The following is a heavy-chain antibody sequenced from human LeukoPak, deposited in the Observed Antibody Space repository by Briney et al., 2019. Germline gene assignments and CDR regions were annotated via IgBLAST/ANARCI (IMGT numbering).Heavy chain of an antibody. CDR1: GFTFSSYW. CDR3: ARGVSLDV. J-gene: IGHJ6*02. Sequence: SGGSLRLYCAASGFTFSSYWMRWVRQAPGKGGEWVANIKEDESEKYYVDSVKGRFTISRDNAKNSLYLQMTSLRAEDTAVYYCARGVSLDVWGQGTTVTVSS. CDR2: IKEDESEK. V-gene: IGHV3-7*01.